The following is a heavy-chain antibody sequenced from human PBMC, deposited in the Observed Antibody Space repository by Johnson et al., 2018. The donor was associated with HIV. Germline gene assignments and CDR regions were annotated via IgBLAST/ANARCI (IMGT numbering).Heavy chain of an antibody. CDR2: ISYDGSNK. V-gene: IGHV3-30*04. CDR1: GFTFSSYA. J-gene: IGHJ3*02. Sequence: QVLLVESGGGVVQPGGSLRLSCAASGFTFSSYAMHWVRQAPGKGLEWVAVISYDGSNKYYADSVKGRFTISRDNSKNTLYLQMNSLRAEDTAVYYCAINSGYDSHGAFDIWGQGTMVTVSS. CDR3: AINSGYDSHGAFDI. D-gene: IGHD5-12*01.